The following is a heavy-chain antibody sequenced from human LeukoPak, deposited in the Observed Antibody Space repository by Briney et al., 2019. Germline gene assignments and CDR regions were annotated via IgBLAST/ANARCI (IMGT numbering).Heavy chain of an antibody. CDR3: ARGSYFDY. CDR2: TYYRYKWYN. CDR1: GDTLSSNSAS. J-gene: IGHJ4*02. V-gene: IGHV6-1*01. Sequence: SRALSLTCAISGDTLSSNSASWDWIRQSQSRGLEWLGRTYYRYKWYNDDAVSVKGRITNNPDTSKNQCSLQLNSVTPEDTAVYDCARGSYFDYWAQGTLVTVSS.